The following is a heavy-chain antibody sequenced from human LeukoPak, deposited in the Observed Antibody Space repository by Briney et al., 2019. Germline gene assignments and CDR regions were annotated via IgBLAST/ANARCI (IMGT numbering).Heavy chain of an antibody. Sequence: GGSLRLSCAASGFTFSDHYMDWVRQAPGKGLEWVGRTRNKANSYTTEYAASVKGRFTISRDDSKNSLYLQMNSLKTEDTAVYYCGRENYDYYYYYMDVWGKGTTVTVSS. CDR1: GFTFSDHY. V-gene: IGHV3-72*01. CDR3: GRENYDYYYYYMDV. CDR2: TRNKANSYTT. J-gene: IGHJ6*03. D-gene: IGHD1-7*01.